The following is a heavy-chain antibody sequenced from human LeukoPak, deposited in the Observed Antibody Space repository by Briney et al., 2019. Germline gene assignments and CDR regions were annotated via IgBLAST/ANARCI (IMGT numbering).Heavy chain of an antibody. V-gene: IGHV1-69*13. D-gene: IGHD3-22*01. CDR3: ARDRYYDSGGYFSAEDFDY. Sequence: SVRVSSKASGGSFRKNTISWVRQAPGQGLQWMGGIIHLFGTPTYDQKFQGRATITAGESTSTAYRELSSLRSEDTGVYYCARDRYYDSGGYFSAEDFDYWGQGTLVTVSS. J-gene: IGHJ4*02. CDR1: GGSFRKNT. CDR2: IIHLFGTP.